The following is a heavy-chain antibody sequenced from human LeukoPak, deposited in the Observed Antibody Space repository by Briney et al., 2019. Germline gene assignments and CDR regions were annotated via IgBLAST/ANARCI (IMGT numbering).Heavy chain of an antibody. D-gene: IGHD2-15*01. V-gene: IGHV3-23*01. J-gene: IGHJ4*02. CDR3: AKSIGGVVVVAADY. CDR1: GFTFTTYA. Sequence: GGSLRLSCAASGFTFTTYAMTWVRQAPGKGLEWVSVISGSGGSTYYADSVKGRFTLSRDNSRNTLYLQMNSLRAEDTAVYYCAKSIGGVVVVAADYWGQGTLVTVSS. CDR2: ISGSGGST.